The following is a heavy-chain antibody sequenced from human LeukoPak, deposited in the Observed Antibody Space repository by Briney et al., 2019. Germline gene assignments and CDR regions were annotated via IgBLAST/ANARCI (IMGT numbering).Heavy chain of an antibody. J-gene: IGHJ6*03. CDR2: IYTGGTT. CDR3: AGYGGSYPYYMDV. CDR1: GFSVSSNY. V-gene: IGHV3-53*01. Sequence: GGSLRLSCAASGFSVSSNYMSWVRQAPGKGLDWVSVIYTGGTTYYADSVKGRFTISRDNSKNTLYLQMYSLRAEDTAVYYCAGYGGSYPYYMDVWGKGTTVTISS. D-gene: IGHD1-26*01.